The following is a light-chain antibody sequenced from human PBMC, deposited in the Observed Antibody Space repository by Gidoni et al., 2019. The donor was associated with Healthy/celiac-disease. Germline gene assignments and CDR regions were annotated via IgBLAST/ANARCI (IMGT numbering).Light chain of an antibody. J-gene: IGKJ1*01. Sequence: DIVLTQSPLSLPVTPGEPASISCSSSQSLLHINGYNYLDWYLQKPGQSPQLLIYLGSNRASGVPDRFSGSGSGTDFTLKISRVEAEDVGVYYCRQALQTPRTFGQGTKVEIK. CDR3: RQALQTPRT. V-gene: IGKV2-28*01. CDR1: QSLLHINGYNY. CDR2: LGS.